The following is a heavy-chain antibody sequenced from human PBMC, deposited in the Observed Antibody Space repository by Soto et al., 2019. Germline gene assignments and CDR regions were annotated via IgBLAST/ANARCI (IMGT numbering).Heavy chain of an antibody. V-gene: IGHV3-21*01. CDR2: IRGSSTYK. CDR3: ARETGGGGYYYYGMDV. Sequence: PGGSLRLSCAASGFTFSTYSMNWVRQAPGKGLEWVSSIRGSSTYKYYADSVKGRFTISRDNAKNSLYLQMNSLRAEDTAVYYCARETGGGGYYYYGMDVWGQGTTVTVSS. J-gene: IGHJ6*02. CDR1: GFTFSTYS. D-gene: IGHD3-10*01.